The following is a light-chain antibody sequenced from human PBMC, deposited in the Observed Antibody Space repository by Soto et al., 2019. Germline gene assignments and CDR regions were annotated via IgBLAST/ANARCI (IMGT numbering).Light chain of an antibody. J-gene: IGKJ4*01. CDR2: EGS. V-gene: IGKV1D-12*01. CDR1: QSLGTF. Sequence: DIPLTQSPSSVSASVGDRVTITCRASQSLGTFLAWYQQKAGKAPKLLIYEGSTLQKGVPSRFSGSGSGTVFTLTINSLQPEDFASYYCQQANSFPLSFGGGTKVEIK. CDR3: QQANSFPLS.